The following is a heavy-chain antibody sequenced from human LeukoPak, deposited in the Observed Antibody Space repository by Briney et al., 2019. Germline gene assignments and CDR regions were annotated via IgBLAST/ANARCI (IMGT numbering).Heavy chain of an antibody. J-gene: IGHJ6*03. CDR1: GGSISSYY. CDR3: AREGAGYSYGYYYYYYMDV. D-gene: IGHD5-18*01. V-gene: IGHV4-59*01. Sequence: SETLSLTCTVSGGSISSYYWSWIRQPPGKGLEWIGYIYYSGSTNYNPSLKSRVTISVDTSKNQFSLKLSSVTAADTAVYYCAREGAGYSYGYYYYYYMDVWGKGTTVTVSS. CDR2: IYYSGST.